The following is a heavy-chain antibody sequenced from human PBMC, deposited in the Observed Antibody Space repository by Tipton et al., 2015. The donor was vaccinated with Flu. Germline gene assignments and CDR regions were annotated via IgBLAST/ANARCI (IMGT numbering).Heavy chain of an antibody. V-gene: IGHV3-23*01. CDR3: AKDQSGAVDAFDV. CDR2: ITASGVST. Sequence: SLRLSCAASGFIFSGYSMNWVRQAPGRGLEWVSTITASGVSTYYADSVKGRFTISRDNSKNTLSLQMNSLRADDTAIYYCAKDQSGAVDAFDVWGQGTMVTVSS. CDR1: GFIFSGYS. D-gene: IGHD2-8*02. J-gene: IGHJ3*01.